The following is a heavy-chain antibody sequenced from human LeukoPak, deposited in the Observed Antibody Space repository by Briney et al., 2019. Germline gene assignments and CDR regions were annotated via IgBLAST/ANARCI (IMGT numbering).Heavy chain of an antibody. Sequence: SGTLSFTAAAPVYSFGRVNYWAWSGRPPGKGRGWIGSMYHSGSTYYNPSLKSRVTISVDTSKNQFSLKLSSVTAADTAVYYCARHYYYYYMDVWGKGTTVTVSS. J-gene: IGHJ6*03. CDR1: VYSFGRVNY. CDR2: MYHSGST. V-gene: IGHV4-38-2*01. CDR3: ARHYYYYYMDV.